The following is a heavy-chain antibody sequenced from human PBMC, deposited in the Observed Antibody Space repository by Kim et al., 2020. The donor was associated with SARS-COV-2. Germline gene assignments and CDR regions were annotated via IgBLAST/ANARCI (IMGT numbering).Heavy chain of an antibody. V-gene: IGHV4-34*01. J-gene: IGHJ6*03. Sequence: PKGRVTISVDTSKNQFSLKLSSVTAADTAVYYCARGWYSSSFYYYYYMDVWGKGTTVTVSS. D-gene: IGHD6-6*01. CDR3: ARGWYSSSFYYYYYMDV.